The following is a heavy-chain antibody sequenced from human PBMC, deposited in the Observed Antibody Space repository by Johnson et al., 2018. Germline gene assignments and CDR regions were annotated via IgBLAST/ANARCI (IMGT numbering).Heavy chain of an antibody. CDR3: TKDRMSGSIGWYYYGMDV. V-gene: IGHV3-30*18. CDR2: ISHDGSTK. CDR1: GFTFSSYG. Sequence: QVQLQESGGGVVQPGRSLRLSCAASGFTFSSYGMHWVRQAPGKGLEWVAVISHDGSTKWYGDSVQGRFTISRDNSKNTVDLQMSSLRPEDTATYYCTKDRMSGSIGWYYYGMDVWGQGTTVSVSS. D-gene: IGHD6-19*01. J-gene: IGHJ6*02.